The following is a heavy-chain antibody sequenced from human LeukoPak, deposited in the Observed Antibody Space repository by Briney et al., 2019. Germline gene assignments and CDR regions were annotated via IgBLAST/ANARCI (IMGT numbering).Heavy chain of an antibody. Sequence: ASVEVSCKASGYTFTSYDINWVRQATGQGLEWLGWMNPSGGNTGYAQKFQGRVTMTRDTSISTAYMELSSLRSEDTAVYYCARVAYYYDSAGLYLNYFYGMDVWGQGTTVTVSS. CDR2: MNPSGGNT. V-gene: IGHV1-8*01. CDR1: GYTFTSYD. D-gene: IGHD3-22*01. CDR3: ARVAYYYDSAGLYLNYFYGMDV. J-gene: IGHJ6*02.